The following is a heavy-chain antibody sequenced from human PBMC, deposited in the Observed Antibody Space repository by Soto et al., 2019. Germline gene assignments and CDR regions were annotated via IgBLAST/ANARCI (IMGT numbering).Heavy chain of an antibody. V-gene: IGHV1-3*01. J-gene: IGHJ5*02. Sequence: ASVKVSCKASGYTFTSYAMHWVRQAPGQRLEWMGWINAGNGNTKYSQKFQGRVTITRDTSASTAYMELSSLRSEDTAVYYCARDWVHCISTSCYAGGFDPWGQGTLVTVSS. CDR2: INAGNGNT. CDR3: ARDWVHCISTSCYAGGFDP. CDR1: GYTFTSYA. D-gene: IGHD2-2*01.